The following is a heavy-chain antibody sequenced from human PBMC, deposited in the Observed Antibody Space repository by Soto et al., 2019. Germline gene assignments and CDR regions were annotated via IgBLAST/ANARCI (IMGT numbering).Heavy chain of an antibody. V-gene: IGHV3-23*01. CDR1: GFTFSSYS. J-gene: IGHJ4*02. CDR3: AKEISHSNHYYFDY. CDR2: ISGSGGST. D-gene: IGHD4-4*01. Sequence: GGSLRLSCAASGFTFSSYSMNWVRQAPGKGLEWVSDISGSGGSTYYADSVKGRFTISRDNAKNTLYLQMNSLRAEDTAVYYCAKEISHSNHYYFDYWGQGTLVTVSS.